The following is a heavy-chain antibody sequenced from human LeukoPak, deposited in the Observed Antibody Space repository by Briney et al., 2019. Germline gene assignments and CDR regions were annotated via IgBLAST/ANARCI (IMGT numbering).Heavy chain of an antibody. J-gene: IGHJ5*02. CDR1: GGSISSYY. CDR2: IFTTGST. D-gene: IGHD3-10*01. Sequence: PSQTLSLTCSVSGGSISSYYWSWIRQPAGKGLGWIGRIFTTGSTNYNPSLKSRVTISVDKSKSLCSLKLSSVTAADTAVYYCARDQVASYGSGSGWFDPWGQGTLVTASS. CDR3: ARDQVASYGSGSGWFDP. V-gene: IGHV4-4*07.